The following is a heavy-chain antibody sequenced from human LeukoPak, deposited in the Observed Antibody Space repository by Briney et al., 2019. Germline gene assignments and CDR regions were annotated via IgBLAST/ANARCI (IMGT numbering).Heavy chain of an antibody. CDR2: IYYSGST. J-gene: IGHJ4*02. D-gene: IGHD5-12*01. V-gene: IGHV4-59*01. Sequence: SETLSLTWTVAGGSISSYYWSWIRQPPGKGLEWIGYIYYSGSTNYNPSLKSRVTISVDTSKNQFSLRLSSVTAADTALYYCARRATMVPPGPFDYWGQGT. CDR1: GGSISSYY. CDR3: ARRATMVPPGPFDY.